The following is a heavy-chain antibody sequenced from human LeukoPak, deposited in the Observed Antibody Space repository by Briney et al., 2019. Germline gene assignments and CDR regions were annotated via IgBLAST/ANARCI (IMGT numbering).Heavy chain of an antibody. CDR3: AKAETGYSSSWYSYYYGMDV. J-gene: IGHJ6*02. CDR2: ISGSGGST. V-gene: IGHV3-23*01. D-gene: IGHD6-13*01. Sequence: GGSLRLSCAASGFTFSDYYMSWIRQAPGKGLEWVSAISGSGGSTYYADSVKGRFTISRDNSKNTLYLQMNSLRAEDTAVYYCAKAETGYSSSWYSYYYGMDVWGQGTTVTVSS. CDR1: GFTFSDYY.